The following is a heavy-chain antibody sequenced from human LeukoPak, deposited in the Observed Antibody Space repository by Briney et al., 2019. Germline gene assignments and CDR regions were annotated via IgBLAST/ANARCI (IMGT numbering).Heavy chain of an antibody. CDR1: GGSISSSSYY. D-gene: IGHD1-26*01. Sequence: SETLPLTCTVSGGSISSSSYYWGWIRQPPGKGLEWIGSIYYTGSTYYNPSLKSRVTISVDTSKNHFSLKLSSVTAADTAVYYCARHGSGSYTRRWGQGALVTVSS. J-gene: IGHJ4*02. CDR2: IYYTGST. CDR3: ARHGSGSYTRR. V-gene: IGHV4-39*01.